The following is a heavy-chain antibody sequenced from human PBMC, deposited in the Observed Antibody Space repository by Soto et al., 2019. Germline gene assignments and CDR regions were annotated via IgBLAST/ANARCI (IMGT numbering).Heavy chain of an antibody. V-gene: IGHV1-69*13. CDR1: GYSFTSYG. D-gene: IGHD1-26*01. Sequence: ASVKVSCKASGYSFTSYGISWVRQAPGQGLEWMGWIIPIIGTANYAQKFQGRVTITADESTSTAYMELSSLRSEDTAVYYCARSKQVGATTPADYYYYGMDVWGQGTTVTVSS. J-gene: IGHJ6*02. CDR3: ARSKQVGATTPADYYYYGMDV. CDR2: IIPIIGTA.